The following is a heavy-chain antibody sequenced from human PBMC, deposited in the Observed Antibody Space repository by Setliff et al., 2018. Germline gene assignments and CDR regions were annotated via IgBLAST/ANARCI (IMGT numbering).Heavy chain of an antibody. J-gene: IGHJ4*02. CDR1: GFTFSNYR. CDR3: ARTCSGSGCYAGLES. V-gene: IGHV3-33*08. CDR2: IWHDGGNK. D-gene: IGHD2-15*01. Sequence: QPGGSLRLSCAASGFTFSNYRMHWVRRAPGKGLEWVAVIWHDGGNKYHADSVKGRFTISRDNSKNTLYLQMNSLRPEDTAVYYCARTCSGSGCYAGLESWGQGTPVTVSS.